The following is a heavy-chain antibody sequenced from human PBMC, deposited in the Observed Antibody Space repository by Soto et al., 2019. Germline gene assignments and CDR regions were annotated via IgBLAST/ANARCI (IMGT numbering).Heavy chain of an antibody. Sequence: GESLKISCKGSGYSFTSYWIGWVRQMPGKGLEWMGIIYPGDSDTRYSPSFQGQVTISADKSISTADLQWSSLKASDTYLYYCARTVTTWIDAFDIWGQGTMVTVSS. D-gene: IGHD4-4*01. J-gene: IGHJ3*02. CDR2: IYPGDSDT. CDR1: GYSFTSYW. CDR3: ARTVTTWIDAFDI. V-gene: IGHV5-51*01.